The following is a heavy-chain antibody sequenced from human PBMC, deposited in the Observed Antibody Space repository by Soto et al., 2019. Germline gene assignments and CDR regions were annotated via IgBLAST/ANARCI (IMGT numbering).Heavy chain of an antibody. D-gene: IGHD5-18*01. V-gene: IGHV3-23*01. J-gene: IGHJ4*02. CDR1: FIVNGGG. CDR3: ARGQARNTAIRNDS. Sequence: FIVNGGGRIVIQQAPGKGLEWVSTIGGSSGGTYYADSVKGRFIISRDNAKNSLYLQMNSLRAEDTALYYCARGQARNTAIRNDSSGQGTLVTVPS. CDR2: IGGSSGGT.